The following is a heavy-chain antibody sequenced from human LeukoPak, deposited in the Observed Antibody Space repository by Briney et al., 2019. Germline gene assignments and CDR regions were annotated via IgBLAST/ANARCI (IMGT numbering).Heavy chain of an antibody. CDR2: MNPNSGNT. J-gene: IGHJ4*02. CDR1: GYTFTSYD. D-gene: IGHD4-17*01. CDR3: AKDNYDYGDYDGGDY. Sequence: ASVTVSCKASGYTFTSYDINWVRQATGQGLEWMGWMNPNSGNTGYAQKFQGRVTITRNTSISTAYMELSSLRSEDTAVYYCAKDNYDYGDYDGGDYWGQGTLVTVSS. V-gene: IGHV1-8*01.